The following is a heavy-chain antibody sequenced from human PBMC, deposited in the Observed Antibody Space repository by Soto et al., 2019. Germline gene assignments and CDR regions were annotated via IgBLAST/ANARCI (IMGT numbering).Heavy chain of an antibody. D-gene: IGHD3-10*01. CDR2: ISSNGGST. CDR1: GFTFSSYA. Sequence: LRLSCSASGFTFSSYAMHWVRQAPGKGLEYVSAISSNGGSTYYADSVKGRFTISRDNSKNTLYLQMSSLRAEDTAVYYCVEAPRSGSPAWYYGMDVWGQGTTVTVSS. V-gene: IGHV3-64D*06. CDR3: VEAPRSGSPAWYYGMDV. J-gene: IGHJ6*02.